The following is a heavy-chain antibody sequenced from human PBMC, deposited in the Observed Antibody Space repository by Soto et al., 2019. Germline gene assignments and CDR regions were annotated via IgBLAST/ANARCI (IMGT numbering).Heavy chain of an antibody. CDR1: GYTFTSYG. CDR3: ARVRLTVYYYYGMDV. CDR2: ISAYNGNT. D-gene: IGHD3-10*01. J-gene: IGHJ6*02. V-gene: IGHV1-18*04. Sequence: QVQLVQSGAEVKKPGASVKVSCKASGYTFTSYGISWVRQAPGQGLEWMGWISAYNGNTNYAQKLQGRVTMTTDTSTSTAYMELGSLRSAATAVDNCARVRLTVYYYYGMDVWGQGTTVTVAS.